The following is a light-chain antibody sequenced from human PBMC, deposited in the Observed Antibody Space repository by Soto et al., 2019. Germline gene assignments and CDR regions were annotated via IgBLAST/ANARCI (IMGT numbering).Light chain of an antibody. CDR1: QSLDIN. Sequence: EIVLTQSPATVSVSPGERVTLSCRASQSLDINLAWYQQKPGQAPRLLIYGASTRATDMPGRFRGSGAGAEFTLTISSLQLEDSSVYYCQNYRFCPRTFGQGTTVDSK. V-gene: IGKV3-15*01. CDR2: GAS. CDR3: QNYRFCPRT. J-gene: IGKJ1*01.